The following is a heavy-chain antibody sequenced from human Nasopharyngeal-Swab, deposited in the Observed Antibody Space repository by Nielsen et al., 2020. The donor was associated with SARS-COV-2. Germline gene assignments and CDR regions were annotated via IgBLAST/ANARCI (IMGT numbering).Heavy chain of an antibody. V-gene: IGHV4-59*01. CDR3: ARGGGYSYGYWDY. CDR2: IYYSGST. J-gene: IGHJ4*02. D-gene: IGHD5-18*01. Sequence: WIRQPPGKGLEWIGYIYYSGSTNYNPSLKSRVTISVDTSKNQFSLKLSSVTAADTAVYYCARGGGYSYGYWDYWSQGTLVTVSS.